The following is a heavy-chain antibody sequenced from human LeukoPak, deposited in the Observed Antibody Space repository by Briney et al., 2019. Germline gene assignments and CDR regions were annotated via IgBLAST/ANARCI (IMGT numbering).Heavy chain of an antibody. V-gene: IGHV4-39*07. CDR2: MYNSGST. Sequence: WVRQPPGKGLEWIGTMYNSGSTDYNPSLESRVTISVDTSKNQFSLKLSSMTAADTAVYYCAREADRWFDPWGQGTLVTVSS. J-gene: IGHJ5*02. CDR3: AREADRWFDP.